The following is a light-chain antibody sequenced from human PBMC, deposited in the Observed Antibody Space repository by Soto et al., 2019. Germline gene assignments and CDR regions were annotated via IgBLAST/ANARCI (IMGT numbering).Light chain of an antibody. J-gene: IGKJ5*01. V-gene: IGKV4-1*01. CDR2: WAS. CDR3: QQYYDSPIT. Sequence: DIVMTQAPESLALYLGDSSTINCKSGQIVFYSSNNKNYLNWYQQKPGQHPKLLIYWASIRESGVPDRFSGSGSGKDFTITISSVHDEDVEVYYCQQYYDSPITGGQGPRREIK. CDR1: QIVFYSSNNKNY.